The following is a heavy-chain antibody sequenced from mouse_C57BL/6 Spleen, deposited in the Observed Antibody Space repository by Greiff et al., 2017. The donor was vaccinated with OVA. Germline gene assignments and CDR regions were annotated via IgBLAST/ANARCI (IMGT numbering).Heavy chain of an antibody. Sequence: QVHVKQPGAELVKPGASVKLSCKASGYTFTSYWMHWVKQRPGRGLEWIGRIDPNSGGTKYNEKFKSKATLTVDKPSSTAYMQLSSLTSEDSAVYYFARGSCYDYDGYFDVWGTGTTVTVSA. CDR1: GYTFTSYW. V-gene: IGHV1-72*01. CDR3: ARGSCYDYDGYFDV. D-gene: IGHD2-4*01. J-gene: IGHJ1*03. CDR2: IDPNSGGT.